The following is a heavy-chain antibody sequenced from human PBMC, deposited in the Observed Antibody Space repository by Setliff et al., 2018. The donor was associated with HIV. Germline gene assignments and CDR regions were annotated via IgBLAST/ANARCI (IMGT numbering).Heavy chain of an antibody. Sequence: ASVKVSCKTSGYTFTNYYITWVRQAPGQGLEWMGWISGYNSANTRYTPNLQGRVTMTTDTSTGTGYMELRSLRSDDTAVYFCVRAELTGEIDYWGQGTLVTVSS. CDR2: ISGYNSANT. J-gene: IGHJ4*02. V-gene: IGHV1-18*01. CDR1: GYTFTNYY. D-gene: IGHD3-9*01. CDR3: VRAELTGEIDY.